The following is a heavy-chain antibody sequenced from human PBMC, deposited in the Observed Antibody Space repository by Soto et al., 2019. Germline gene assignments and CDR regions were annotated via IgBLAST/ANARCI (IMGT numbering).Heavy chain of an antibody. CDR2: IDPSSGTT. Sequence: ASVKVSCKPSGYSFSNFYVHWVRQAPGQGLEWMGIIDPSSGTTSYTQKFQERVTMTRDTSMSTVYMELSSLRAEDTAIYYCARVMCGDCSSYYYSSMDVWGQGTTVTVSS. V-gene: IGHV1-46*01. CDR1: GYSFSNFY. CDR3: ARVMCGDCSSYYYSSMDV. D-gene: IGHD2-21*02. J-gene: IGHJ6*02.